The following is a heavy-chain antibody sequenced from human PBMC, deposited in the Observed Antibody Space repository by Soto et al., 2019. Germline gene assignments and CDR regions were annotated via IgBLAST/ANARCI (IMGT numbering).Heavy chain of an antibody. D-gene: IGHD3-22*01. CDR3: ARGAQGFFPVSGIYFYFDH. V-gene: IGHV1-2*02. J-gene: IGHJ4*02. CDR2: VHPDSGGT. CDR1: GYIFTDHL. Sequence: ASVKVSCKTSGYIFTDHLIHWVRQSPGQGLQWVGWVHPDSGGTNVAQAFQDRVTMTADTSITTAYMDLARLRPDDTAIFYCARGAQGFFPVSGIYFYFDHWGQGTQVTVSS.